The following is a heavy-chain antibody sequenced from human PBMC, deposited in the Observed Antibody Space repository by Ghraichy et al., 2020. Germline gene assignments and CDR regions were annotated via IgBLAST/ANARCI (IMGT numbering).Heavy chain of an antibody. CDR2: IYYSGST. V-gene: IGHV4-59*01. CDR3: ARDRWPPGYCSSTSCPLGNWFDP. Sequence: SETLSLTCTVSGGSISSYYWSWIRQPPGKGLEWIGDIYYSGSTNYNPSLKSRVTISVDTSKNQFSLKLSSVTAADTAVYYCARDRWPPGYCSSTSCPLGNWFDPWGQGTLVTVSS. J-gene: IGHJ5*02. CDR1: GGSISSYY. D-gene: IGHD2-2*01.